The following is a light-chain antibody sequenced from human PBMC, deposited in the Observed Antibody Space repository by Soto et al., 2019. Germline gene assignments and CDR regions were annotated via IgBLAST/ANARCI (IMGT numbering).Light chain of an antibody. V-gene: IGKV3D-15*01. CDR3: QQYNNWPRT. CDR2: GAS. Sequence: EIVMTQSPVTLSVSPGERATLSCRAGQSVSDNLAWYQQKPGQAPRLLIYGASTRATGIPARFSGSGSGTEFTLTISSLQSEDVAVYYCQQYNNWPRTFGGGTQVEIK. CDR1: QSVSDN. J-gene: IGKJ4*01.